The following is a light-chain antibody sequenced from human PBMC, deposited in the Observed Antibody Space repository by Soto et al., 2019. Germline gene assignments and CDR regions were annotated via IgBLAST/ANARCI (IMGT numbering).Light chain of an antibody. CDR2: EVS. CDR3: SSYAGSNLWV. CDR1: SSDVGGYNY. J-gene: IGLJ3*02. Sequence: QSALTQPPSASGSPGQSVTISRTGTSSDVGGYNYVSWYQQHPGKAPKLMIYEVSKRPSGVPDRFSGSKSGNTASLTVSGLQAEDEADYYCSSYAGSNLWVFGGGTKLTVL. V-gene: IGLV2-8*01.